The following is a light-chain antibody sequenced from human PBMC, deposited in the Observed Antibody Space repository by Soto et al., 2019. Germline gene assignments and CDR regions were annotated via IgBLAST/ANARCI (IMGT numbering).Light chain of an antibody. CDR3: CSYAGSYTHV. CDR2: DVI. V-gene: IGLV2-11*01. CDR1: SSDVGAYIY. Sequence: VLTQPRSVSGSPGQSVTFSCTGTSSDVGAYIYVSWYQQHPGKAPKLIIYDVIKRPSGVPDRFSGSKSGNTASLTISGLQAEDEADYYCCSYAGSYTHVFGTGTKVTVL. J-gene: IGLJ1*01.